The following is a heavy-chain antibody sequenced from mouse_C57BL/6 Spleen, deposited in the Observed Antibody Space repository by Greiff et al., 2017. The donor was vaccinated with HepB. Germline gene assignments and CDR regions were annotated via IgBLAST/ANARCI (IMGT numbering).Heavy chain of an antibody. CDR3: ARSLRYGNFDY. V-gene: IGHV1-80*01. Sequence: VKLMESGAELVKPGASVKISCKASGYAFSSYWMNWVKQRPGKGLEWIGQIYPGDGDTNYNGKFKGKATLTADKSSSTAYMQLSSLTSEDSAVYFCARSLRYGNFDYWGQGTTLTVSS. CDR2: IYPGDGDT. J-gene: IGHJ2*01. CDR1: GYAFSSYW. D-gene: IGHD2-10*02.